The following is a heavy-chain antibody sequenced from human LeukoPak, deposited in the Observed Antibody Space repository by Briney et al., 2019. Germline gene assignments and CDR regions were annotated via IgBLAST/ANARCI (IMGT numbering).Heavy chain of an antibody. CDR3: ARDAQWLVPEGYYYYMDV. J-gene: IGHJ6*03. D-gene: IGHD6-19*01. V-gene: IGHV3-21*01. CDR2: ISGRSNHI. Sequence: GGSLRLSCAGSGFAFSRYNLNWFRQAPGKGLERVSSISGRSNHIFYAGSVKGRFTISRDNAKNSLYLQMNSLGAEDTAVYYCARDAQWLVPEGYYYYMDVWGKGTTVTVSS. CDR1: GFAFSRYN.